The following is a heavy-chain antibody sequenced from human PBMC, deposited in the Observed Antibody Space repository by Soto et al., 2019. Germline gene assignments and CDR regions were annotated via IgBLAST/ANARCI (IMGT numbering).Heavy chain of an antibody. CDR2: ISSGGRPI. J-gene: IGHJ4*02. D-gene: IGHD6-19*01. V-gene: IGHV3-48*02. CDR3: ARDLGWAFDS. CDR1: GFTFSTFS. Sequence: EVQLVESGGGSVQPGGSLRLSCAASGFTFSTFSMNWVRQAPGRGLEWISYISSGGRPIYYADSVKGRFTISRDNAKNSLYLQMDSLTDEDTAVYYCARDLGWAFDSWGQGTLVTVSS.